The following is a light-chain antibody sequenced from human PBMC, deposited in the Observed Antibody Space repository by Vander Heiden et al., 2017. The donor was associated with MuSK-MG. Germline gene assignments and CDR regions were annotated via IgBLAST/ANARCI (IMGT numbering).Light chain of an antibody. V-gene: IGKV1-9*01. Sequence: DIQLTQSPSFLSASAGDRVTITSRASEGISSYLAWYQKKPVKAPTLLIHSASVLQTGVPSRFSGSRSGTEFTPTITHLRPEDVATYYWQQLSRYLRNFGQGTRLEIK. CDR2: SAS. CDR3: QQLSRYLRN. CDR1: EGISSY. J-gene: IGKJ5*01.